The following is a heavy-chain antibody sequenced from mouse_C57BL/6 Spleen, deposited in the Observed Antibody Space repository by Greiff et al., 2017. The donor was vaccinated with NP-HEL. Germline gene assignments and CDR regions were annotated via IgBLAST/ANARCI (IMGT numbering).Heavy chain of an antibody. CDR2: LYPGDGDT. Sequence: VQLHQSGPELVKPGASVKISCKASGYAFSRSWMNWVKQRPGKGLEWIGRLYPGDGDTYYNGKFKGKATLTADKSSSTAYMQRSSLTAEDSAVYFCARKAPWFAYGGQGTLVTVSA. CDR3: ARKAPWFAY. V-gene: IGHV1-82*01. D-gene: IGHD3-2*02. CDR1: GYAFSRSW. J-gene: IGHJ3*01.